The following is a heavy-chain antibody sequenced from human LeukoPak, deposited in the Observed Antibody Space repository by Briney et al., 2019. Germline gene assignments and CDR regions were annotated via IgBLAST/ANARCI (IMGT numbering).Heavy chain of an antibody. Sequence: GGSLRLSCAASGFTFSSYWMSWVRQAPGKGLEWVANIKQDGSEKYYVDSVKGRFTISRDNAKNSLYLQMNSLRAEDTAVYYCAKSVRFGSGKYYFDYWGQGTLVTVSS. CDR3: AKSVRFGSGKYYFDY. CDR1: GFTFSSYW. J-gene: IGHJ4*02. D-gene: IGHD3-10*01. CDR2: IKQDGSEK. V-gene: IGHV3-7*03.